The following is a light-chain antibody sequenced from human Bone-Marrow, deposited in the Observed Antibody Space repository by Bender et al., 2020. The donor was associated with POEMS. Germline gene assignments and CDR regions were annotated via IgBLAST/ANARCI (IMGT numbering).Light chain of an antibody. CDR2: GYN. CDR1: SSNTGSGYD. J-gene: IGLJ2*01. CDR3: AAWDDSLDGSVV. V-gene: IGLV1-40*01. Sequence: QSALTQPRSVSGSLGQSVTISCTGSSSNTGSGYDINWYQHLPGTAPKLLIYGYNNRPSGVPDRFSGSKSGTSASLAITGLQSEDEADYYCAAWDDSLDGSVVFGGGTKLTVL.